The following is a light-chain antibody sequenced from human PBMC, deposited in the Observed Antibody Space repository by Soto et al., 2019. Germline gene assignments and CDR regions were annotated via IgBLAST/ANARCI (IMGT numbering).Light chain of an antibody. J-gene: IGKJ1*01. CDR1: QSISSW. Sequence: DIQMTQSPSTLSASVGDRVTISCRASQSISSWLAWYQQKPGKAPKLLIYDASSLESGVPSRFSGSGFGTEFTLTISSLQPDDFATYYCQQYNSYSPWTCGQGTKGEIK. V-gene: IGKV1-5*01. CDR2: DAS. CDR3: QQYNSYSPWT.